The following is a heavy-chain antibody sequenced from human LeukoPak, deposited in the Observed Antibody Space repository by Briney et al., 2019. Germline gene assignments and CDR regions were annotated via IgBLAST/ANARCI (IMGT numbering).Heavy chain of an antibody. CDR2: FYNGINT. Sequence: GGSLRLSCAASGLTFSSYGMHWVRQAPGKGLEWVSVFYNGINTYYADSVKGRFTTSRDNSKNTLYLQMNSLRVEDTAVYFCATVGSGNTYGYGDYWGQGTLVTVSS. V-gene: IGHV3-NL1*01. J-gene: IGHJ4*02. CDR1: GLTFSSYG. CDR3: ATVGSGNTYGYGDY. D-gene: IGHD5-18*01.